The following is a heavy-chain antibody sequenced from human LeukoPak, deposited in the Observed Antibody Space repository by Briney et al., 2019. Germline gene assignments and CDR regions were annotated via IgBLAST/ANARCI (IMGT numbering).Heavy chain of an antibody. CDR2: ISAYNGNT. CDR3: ARLKVRGVISNYYYMDV. CDR1: GYTFTGYY. D-gene: IGHD3-10*01. V-gene: IGHV1-18*04. Sequence: ASVKVSCKASGYTFTGYYMHWVRQAPGQGLEWMGWISAYNGNTNYAQKLQARVTMTTDTSTSTAYMELRSLRSDDTAVYYCARLKVRGVISNYYYMDVWGKGTTVTISS. J-gene: IGHJ6*03.